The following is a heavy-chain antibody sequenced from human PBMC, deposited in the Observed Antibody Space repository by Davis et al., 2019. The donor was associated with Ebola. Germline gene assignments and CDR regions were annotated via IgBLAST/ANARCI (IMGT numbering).Heavy chain of an antibody. CDR1: GYTFTTYD. Sequence: AASVTVSCKASGYTFTTYDIHWVRQATGQGLEGMGWMNPNSENTDYAQKFQGRVTMTRSTSISTAYMELSSLRSEDTAVYYCARGGYFDWLTRWHYYGMDVWGQGTTVTVSS. V-gene: IGHV1-8*01. D-gene: IGHD3-9*01. J-gene: IGHJ6*02. CDR2: MNPNSENT. CDR3: ARGGYFDWLTRWHYYGMDV.